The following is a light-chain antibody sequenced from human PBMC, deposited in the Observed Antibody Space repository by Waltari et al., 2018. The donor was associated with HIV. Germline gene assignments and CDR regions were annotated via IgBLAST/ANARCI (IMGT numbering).Light chain of an antibody. J-gene: IGKJ1*01. CDR3: LQLSGLPRT. V-gene: IGKV1-17*01. CDR2: SAS. Sequence: DIQMTQSPSSLSASAGDRVTITCRASQDIKNNLGWYQQKPGKAPRRLIYSASTLHTGVSSRFRGGGSGTDFTLSIDGLQPEDAANYFCLQLSGLPRTFGQGT. CDR1: QDIKNN.